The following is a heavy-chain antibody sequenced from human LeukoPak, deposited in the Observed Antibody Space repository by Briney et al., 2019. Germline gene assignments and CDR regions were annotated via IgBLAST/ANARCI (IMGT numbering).Heavy chain of an antibody. CDR1: GFIFSHYN. D-gene: IGHD3-10*01. V-gene: IGHV3-7*01. CDR3: ARDSVVRGAPEFDY. Sequence: GGSLRLSCVASGFIFSHYNMNWVRQAPGKGLEWVANIKQDGSEKYFVDSVKGRFTISRDNAKNSLYLQMNSLRAEDTAVYYCARDSVVRGAPEFDYWGQGTLVTVSS. CDR2: IKQDGSEK. J-gene: IGHJ4*02.